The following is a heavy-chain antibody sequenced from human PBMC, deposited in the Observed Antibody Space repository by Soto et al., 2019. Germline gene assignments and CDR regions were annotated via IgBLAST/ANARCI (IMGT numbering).Heavy chain of an antibody. V-gene: IGHV3-9*01. CDR2: ISWNSGSI. D-gene: IGHD4-17*01. J-gene: IGHJ4*02. CDR1: GFTFDDYA. Sequence: DVQLVESGGGLVQPGRSLRLSCAASGFTFDDYAMHWVRQAPGKGLEWVSGISWNSGSIGYADSVKGRFTISRDNAKNSLYLQMNSLRAEDTALYYCAKGAGVATVTYFDYWGQGTLVTVSS. CDR3: AKGAGVATVTYFDY.